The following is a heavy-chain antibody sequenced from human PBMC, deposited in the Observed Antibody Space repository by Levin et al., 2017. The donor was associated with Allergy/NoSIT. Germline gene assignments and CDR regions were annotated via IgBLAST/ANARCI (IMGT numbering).Heavy chain of an antibody. CDR3: ARVPVGGSGSPSRYYFDS. J-gene: IGHJ4*02. D-gene: IGHD3-10*01. CDR2: IYSSGTT. Sequence: SETLSLTCTVSGGSISSDIYYWSWIRQPAGKGLELIGCIYSSGTTNYNPSLKSRVSISVDSSKKKFSLKLTSMTAADTAVYYCARVPVGGSGSPSRYYFDSWGQGTLVTVSS. V-gene: IGHV4-61*02. CDR1: GGSISSDIYY.